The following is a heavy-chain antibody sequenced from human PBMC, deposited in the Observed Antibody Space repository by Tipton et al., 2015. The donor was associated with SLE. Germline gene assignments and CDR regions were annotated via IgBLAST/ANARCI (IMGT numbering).Heavy chain of an antibody. D-gene: IGHD3-10*01. J-gene: IGHJ4*03. Sequence: TLSLTCIVSGGSISRGTYYWSLIRQHPGKGPEWIGYIYNSGGTYYNPSLTSRVTISIDTSKNQFSLKLTSVTAADTAVYYCARGAKERITLVRVRPYYFDYWGQGSLVTVSS. CDR3: ARGAKERITLVRVRPYYFDY. V-gene: IGHV4-31*03. CDR1: GGSISRGTYY. CDR2: IYNSGGT.